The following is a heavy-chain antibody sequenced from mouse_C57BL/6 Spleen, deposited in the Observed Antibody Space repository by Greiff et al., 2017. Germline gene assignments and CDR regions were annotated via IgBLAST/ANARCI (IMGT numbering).Heavy chain of an antibody. CDR3: ATFID. CDR2: INPSSGYT. V-gene: IGHV1-7*01. CDR1: GYTFTSYW. Sequence: VQLQQSGAELAKPGASLSLSCKASGYTFTSYWMHWVKQRPGQGLEWIGYINPSSGYTKYNQKFKDKATLTADNSSSTAYMQLSSLTDEDSAVYYCATFIDWGDGSTLA. J-gene: IGHJ2*01. D-gene: IGHD1-1*01.